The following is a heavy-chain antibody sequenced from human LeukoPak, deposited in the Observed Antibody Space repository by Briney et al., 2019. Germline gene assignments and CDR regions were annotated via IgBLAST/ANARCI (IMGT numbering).Heavy chain of an antibody. J-gene: IGHJ6*02. D-gene: IGHD5-18*01. CDR2: INHSGST. CDR1: GGSFSGYY. Sequence: PSETLSLTCAVYGGSFSGYYWSWIRQPPGKGLEWIGEINHSGSTNYNPSLKSRVTISVDTSKNQFSLKLSSVTAADTAVYYCARMSRGYSYGVMDVWGQGTTVTVSS. V-gene: IGHV4-34*01. CDR3: ARMSRGYSYGVMDV.